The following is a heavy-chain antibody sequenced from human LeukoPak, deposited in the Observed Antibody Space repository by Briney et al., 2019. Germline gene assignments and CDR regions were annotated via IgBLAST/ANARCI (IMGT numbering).Heavy chain of an antibody. Sequence: SETLSLTCAVYGGSFSRYSWSWIRHPPGKGLEWIGEINHSGSTNYNPSLKGRVTISVDTSKNQFSLKLRSVTAADTAVYYCARVVGKYSSSWYYWGEGTLVTVSS. V-gene: IGHV4-34*01. CDR3: ARVVGKYSSSWYY. CDR1: GGSFSRYS. J-gene: IGHJ4*02. D-gene: IGHD6-13*01. CDR2: INHSGST.